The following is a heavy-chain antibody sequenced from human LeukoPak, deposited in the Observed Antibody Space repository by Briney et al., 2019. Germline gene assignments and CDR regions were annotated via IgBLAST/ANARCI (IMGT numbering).Heavy chain of an antibody. J-gene: IGHJ6*03. CDR1: DDSITIYY. D-gene: IGHD2-15*01. CDR3: ARGYCSGGSCYSYYYYNYMDV. Sequence: SETLSLTCTVSDDSITIYYWTWIRQPPGKGLEWIGYIDHTGITNYNPSLNSRVTISRDTSKNHFSLKLSSVTAADTAVYYCARGYCSGGSCYSYYYYNYMDVWGKGTTVTVSS. CDR2: IDHTGIT. V-gene: IGHV4-59*12.